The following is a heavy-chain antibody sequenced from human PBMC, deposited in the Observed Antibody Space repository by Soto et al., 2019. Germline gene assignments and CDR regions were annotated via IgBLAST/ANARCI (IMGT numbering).Heavy chain of an antibody. D-gene: IGHD3-22*01. CDR3: ARDQGYYYDSSGYYTARDAFDI. CDR2: INSDGSST. Sequence: EVQLVESGGGLVQPGGSLRLSCAASGFTFSSYWMHWVRQAPGKGLVWVSRINSDGSSTSYADSVKGRFTISRDNAKNTLDLQMNSLRAEDTAVYYCARDQGYYYDSSGYYTARDAFDIWGQGTMVTVSS. CDR1: GFTFSSYW. J-gene: IGHJ3*02. V-gene: IGHV3-74*01.